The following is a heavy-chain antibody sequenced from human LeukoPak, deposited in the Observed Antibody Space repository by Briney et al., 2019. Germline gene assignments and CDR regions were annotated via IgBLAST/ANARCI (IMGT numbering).Heavy chain of an antibody. J-gene: IGHJ4*02. Sequence: GGSLRLSCATSGFTFDDFTMHRVRQPPGKGLEWVSLIGRRGDPKYYANSLEGRFTISRDNRRRYVFLQMNSLRPDDTAFYYCIKEGRGYKYGLRDWGQGTLVTVSS. CDR1: GFTFDDFT. CDR3: IKEGRGYKYGLRD. CDR2: IGRRGDPK. D-gene: IGHD5-18*01. V-gene: IGHV3-43*01.